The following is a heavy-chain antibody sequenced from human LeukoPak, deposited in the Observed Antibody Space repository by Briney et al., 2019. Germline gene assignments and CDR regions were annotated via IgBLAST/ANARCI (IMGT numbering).Heavy chain of an antibody. D-gene: IGHD6-13*01. CDR2: IIPIFGTA. J-gene: IGHJ1*01. V-gene: IGHV1-69*05. Sequence: SVKVSCKASGGTFSSYAISWVRQAPGQGLEWMGGIIPIFGTANYAHKFQGRVTITTDESTSTAYMELSSLRSEDTAVYYCARTGIAAAGTGFQHWGQGTLVTVSS. CDR3: ARTGIAAAGTGFQH. CDR1: GGTFSSYA.